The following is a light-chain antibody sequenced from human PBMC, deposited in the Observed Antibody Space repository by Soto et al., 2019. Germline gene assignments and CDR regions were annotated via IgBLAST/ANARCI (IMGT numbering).Light chain of an antibody. CDR2: ATS. V-gene: IGKV1-6*01. Sequence: AIQMTQSPSSLSASLGDSVTITCRASQDIGNDLGWYQQKTGKATKLLIYATSSLQGGVPSRLSGSGSGQDFTITLSSLQPEDFATYYCLQDYNYPLTFGGGTKVDIK. J-gene: IGKJ4*01. CDR3: LQDYNYPLT. CDR1: QDIGND.